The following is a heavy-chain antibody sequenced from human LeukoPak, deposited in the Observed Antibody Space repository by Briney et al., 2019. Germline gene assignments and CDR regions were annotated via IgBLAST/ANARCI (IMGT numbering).Heavy chain of an antibody. D-gene: IGHD4/OR15-4a*01. CDR3: AREGASLGYYFDY. V-gene: IGHV3-48*04. CDR2: ISSGSSTI. J-gene: IGHJ4*02. CDR1: GFTFSSYS. Sequence: GGSLRLSCAASGFTFSSYSMNWVRQAPGKGLEWVSYISSGSSTIYYADSVKGRFTISRDNAKNSLYLQMNSLRAEDTAVYYCAREGASLGYYFDYWGQGTLVTVSS.